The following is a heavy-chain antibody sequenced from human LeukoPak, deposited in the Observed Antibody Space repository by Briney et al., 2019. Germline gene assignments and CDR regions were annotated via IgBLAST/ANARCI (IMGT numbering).Heavy chain of an antibody. Sequence: ASVRVSFTASGYTFTVYYMHWVRQAPGQGLGYMGRINPISGGTVYAQKFQGRVTMTRDTSITTAYMELTRLTSDDTAVYYCARYCSSTSCYSDYWGQGTLVTVSS. CDR1: GYTFTVYY. CDR3: ARYCSSTSCYSDY. CDR2: INPISGGT. V-gene: IGHV1-2*06. D-gene: IGHD2-2*01. J-gene: IGHJ4*02.